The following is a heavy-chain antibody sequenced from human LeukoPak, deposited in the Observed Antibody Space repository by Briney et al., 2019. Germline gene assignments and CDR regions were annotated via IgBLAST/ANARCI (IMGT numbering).Heavy chain of an antibody. D-gene: IGHD2-2*01. CDR3: ARVGKHCSSTSCYYYYYGMDV. J-gene: IGHJ6*02. CDR2: IYYSGST. Sequence: PSETLSLTCTVSGGSISSYCWSWIRQPPGKGLEWIGYIYYSGSTNYNPSLKSRVTISVDTSKNQFSLKLSSVTAADTAVYYCARVGKHCSSTSCYYYYYGMDVWGQGTTVTVSS. V-gene: IGHV4-59*01. CDR1: GGSISSYC.